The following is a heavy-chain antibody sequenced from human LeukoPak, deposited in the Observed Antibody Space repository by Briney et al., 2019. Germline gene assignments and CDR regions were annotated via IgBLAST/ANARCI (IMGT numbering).Heavy chain of an antibody. D-gene: IGHD4-11*01. V-gene: IGHV4-4*07. J-gene: IGHJ2*01. CDR1: SGSISSYY. CDR3: ARDDYSNSYWYFNL. Sequence: PSETLSLTCTVSSGSISSYYWSWIRQPAGKGLEWIGRIYTSGSTNYNPALKSRVTMSVDTSKSQFSLKLKSVTAADTAVYYCARDDYSNSYWYFNLWGRGTLLTVSS. CDR2: IYTSGST.